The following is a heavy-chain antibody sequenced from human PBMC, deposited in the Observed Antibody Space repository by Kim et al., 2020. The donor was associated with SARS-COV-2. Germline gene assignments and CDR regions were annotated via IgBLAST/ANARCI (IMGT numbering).Heavy chain of an antibody. D-gene: IGHD1-1*01. CDR2: IWYDGSNK. V-gene: IGHV3-33*01. J-gene: IGHJ4*02. CDR3: ARDPAGTPFDY. Sequence: GGSLRLSCAASGFTFSSYGMHWVRQAPGKGLEWVAVIWYDGSNKYYADSVKGRFTISRDNSKNTLYLQMNSLRAEDTAVYYCARDPAGTPFDYWGQGTLVTVSS. CDR1: GFTFSSYG.